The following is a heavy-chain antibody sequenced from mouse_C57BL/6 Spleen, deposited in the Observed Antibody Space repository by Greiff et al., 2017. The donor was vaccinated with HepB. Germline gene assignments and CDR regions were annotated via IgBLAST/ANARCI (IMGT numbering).Heavy chain of an antibody. CDR2: ISSGSSTI. V-gene: IGHV5-17*01. CDR3: ARRSNYAMDY. CDR1: GFTFSDYG. Sequence: EVQLQQSGGGLVKPGGSLKLSCAASGFTFSDYGMHWVRQAPEKGLEWVAYISSGSSTIYYADTVKGRFTISRDNAKNTLFLQMTSLRSEDTAMYYCARRSNYAMDYWGQGTSVTVSS. J-gene: IGHJ4*01.